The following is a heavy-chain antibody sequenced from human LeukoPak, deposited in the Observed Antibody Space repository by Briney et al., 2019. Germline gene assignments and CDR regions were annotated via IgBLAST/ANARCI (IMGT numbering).Heavy chain of an antibody. CDR3: ATAGRRLFGVLIPLSFDY. CDR2: IIPIDGFT. J-gene: IGHJ4*02. Sequence: SSVKVSCKASVYTFTNYYIHWVRQAPGQGLEWMGMIIPIDGFTTYAQKFQGRLTLTRDMSTSTVYMELSSLRSEDTALYHCATAGRRLFGVLIPLSFDYWGQGTLVTVSS. CDR1: VYTFTNYY. V-gene: IGHV1-46*01. D-gene: IGHD3-3*01.